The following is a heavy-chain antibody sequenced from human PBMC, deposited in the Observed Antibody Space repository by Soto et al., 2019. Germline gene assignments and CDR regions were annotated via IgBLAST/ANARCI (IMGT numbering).Heavy chain of an antibody. V-gene: IGHV4-30-4*08. CDR2: IYDSGVT. Sequence: SETLSLTCSVSGAVVTSGENYWSWVRQPPGKGLEWLGYIYDSGVTSYTPALKSRVTLSLDRPNNQVSLKLRSVMAADTAVYFCVRDLAHGYNGNVWGPGTLVTVSS. CDR3: VRDLAHGYNGNV. J-gene: IGHJ3*01. D-gene: IGHD5-18*01. CDR1: GAVVTSGENY.